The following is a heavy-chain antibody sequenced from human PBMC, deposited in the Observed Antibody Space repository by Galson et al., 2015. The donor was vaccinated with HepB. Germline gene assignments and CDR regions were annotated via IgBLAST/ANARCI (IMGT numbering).Heavy chain of an antibody. CDR3: AMSRPLDY. Sequence: SLRLSCEASGFTSSSSAMSWVRQAPGKGLEWVSLISASGGSTYYADSVKGRFTISRDNAKNSLYLQMNSLRAEDTAVYYCAMSRPLDYWGQGTLVTVSS. CDR1: GFTSSSSA. V-gene: IGHV3-23*01. CDR2: ISASGGST. D-gene: IGHD5/OR15-5a*01. J-gene: IGHJ4*02.